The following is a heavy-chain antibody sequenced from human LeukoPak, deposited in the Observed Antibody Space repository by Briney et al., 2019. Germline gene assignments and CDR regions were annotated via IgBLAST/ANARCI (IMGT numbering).Heavy chain of an antibody. Sequence: GDSLTLSCAASGFTLSSFAMRWVRQAPGKGLEWVSSLSGSGGSTYYTDSVKGRFTISRDNSKNTLYLQMNSLRAEDTAVYYCAKMGDTGGSVLLWFGELFPEYWGQGTLVTVSS. CDR3: AKMGDTGGSVLLWFGELFPEY. CDR1: GFTLSSFA. V-gene: IGHV3-23*01. J-gene: IGHJ4*02. CDR2: LSGSGGST. D-gene: IGHD3-10*01.